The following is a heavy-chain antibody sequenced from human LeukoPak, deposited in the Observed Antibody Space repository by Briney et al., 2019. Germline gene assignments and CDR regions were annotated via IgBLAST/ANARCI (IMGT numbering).Heavy chain of an antibody. Sequence: SETLSLTCTVSGGSISSSSYYWGWVRQPPGEGLGWIGSIYYSGSTYYNPSLKSRVPISVDTSKNQFSLKLSSVTAADTAVYYCAREKTGDYAVVYFDYWGQGTLVTVSS. V-gene: IGHV4-39*02. CDR3: AREKTGDYAVVYFDY. J-gene: IGHJ4*02. D-gene: IGHD4-17*01. CDR2: IYYSGST. CDR1: GGSISSSSYY.